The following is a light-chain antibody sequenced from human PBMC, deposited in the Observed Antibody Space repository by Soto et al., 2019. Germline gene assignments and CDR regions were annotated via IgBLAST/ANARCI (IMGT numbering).Light chain of an antibody. CDR1: SSDVGAYNY. J-gene: IGLJ1*01. CDR3: SSYTSATTYV. CDR2: DVS. Sequence: QSVLTQPASLSRSSWQSITISGTGTSSDVGAYNYDSWYQQYPGEAPKVIIYDVSHRPAGVSNRFSGSKSGNTASLTISGLQTQDEADYYCSSYTSATTYVFGTGTKVTVL. V-gene: IGLV2-14*01.